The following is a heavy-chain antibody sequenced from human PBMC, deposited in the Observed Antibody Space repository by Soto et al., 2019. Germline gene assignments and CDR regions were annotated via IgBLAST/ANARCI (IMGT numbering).Heavy chain of an antibody. Sequence: WASVKVSCKASGGTFSSYAISWVRQAPGQGLEWMGGIIPIFGTANYAQKFQGRVTITADKSTSTAYMELSSLRSEDTAVYYCATYSSSWYSGYWGQGTLVTVSS. V-gene: IGHV1-69*06. CDR1: GGTFSSYA. D-gene: IGHD6-13*01. CDR2: IIPIFGTA. J-gene: IGHJ4*02. CDR3: ATYSSSWYSGY.